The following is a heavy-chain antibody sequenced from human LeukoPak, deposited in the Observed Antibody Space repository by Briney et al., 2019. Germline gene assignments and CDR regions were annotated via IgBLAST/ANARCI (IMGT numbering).Heavy chain of an antibody. J-gene: IGHJ6*03. CDR2: MNPNSGNT. V-gene: IGHV1-8*01. CDR3: ARGVVSAWYFDWLSKQYYYYYMDV. CDR1: GYTFTSYD. Sequence: GASVKVSCKASGYTFTSYDINWVRQATGQGLEWMGWMNPNSGNTGYAQKFQGRVTMTRNTSISTAYMELSSLRSEDTAVYYCARGVVSAWYFDWLSKQYYYYYMDVWGKGTTVTISS. D-gene: IGHD3-9*01.